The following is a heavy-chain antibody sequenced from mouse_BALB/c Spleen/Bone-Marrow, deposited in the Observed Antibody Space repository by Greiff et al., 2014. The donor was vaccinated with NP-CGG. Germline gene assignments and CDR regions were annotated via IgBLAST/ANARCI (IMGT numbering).Heavy chain of an antibody. V-gene: IGHV1-18*01. Sequence: VQLQQSGPELVKPGASVKISCKTSGYTFTEYTMHWVKQSHGKSLEWIGGFNPNNGVTIYNQKFKGKATLTVDKSSSTAYMELLSLTSEDSAVYYRAIYYSDYPVMDYWGQGTSVAVSS. CDR2: FNPNNGVT. CDR3: AIYYSDYPVMDY. D-gene: IGHD1-1*01. J-gene: IGHJ4*01. CDR1: GYTFTEYT.